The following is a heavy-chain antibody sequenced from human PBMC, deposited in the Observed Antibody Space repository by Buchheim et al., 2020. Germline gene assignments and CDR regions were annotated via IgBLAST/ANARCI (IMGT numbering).Heavy chain of an antibody. CDR3: AREVGYGSGTYYLDY. Sequence: EVQLVESGGGLVQPGGSLRLSCVASGFTVSDNYMSWVRQAPGKGLEWVSVIYIGGTTYYAGSLKDRFTISRDHSKNTLYLQMNSLRVEDTAVYYCAREVGYGSGTYYLDYRGQGTL. D-gene: IGHD3-10*01. J-gene: IGHJ4*02. CDR1: GFTVSDNY. CDR2: IYIGGTT. V-gene: IGHV3-66*01.